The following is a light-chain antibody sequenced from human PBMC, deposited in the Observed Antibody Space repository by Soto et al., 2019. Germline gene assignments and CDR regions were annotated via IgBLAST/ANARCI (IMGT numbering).Light chain of an antibody. CDR2: GAS. V-gene: IGKV3-15*01. J-gene: IGKJ5*01. Sequence: EIVMTQSPATLSVSPGESATLXXRASQSVSSNLAWYQQKPGQAPRLXXYGASTRATGIPARFSGSGSGTAFTLTISSLQSEDFAVYYCQQYNNWPPITFGQGTRLEIK. CDR3: QQYNNWPPIT. CDR1: QSVSSN.